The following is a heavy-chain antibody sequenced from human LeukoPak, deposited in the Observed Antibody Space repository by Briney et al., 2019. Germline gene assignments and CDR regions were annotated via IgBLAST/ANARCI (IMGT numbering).Heavy chain of an antibody. CDR1: GGSISSYY. V-gene: IGHV4-59*01. D-gene: IGHD6-13*01. CDR3: ARQRGIAAAGSRFDY. J-gene: IGHJ4*02. Sequence: SETLSLTCTVSGGSISSYYWSWIRQPPGKGLEWIGYIYYSGSTNYNPSLKSRVTISVDTSKNQFSLKLSSVIAADTAVYYCARQRGIAAAGSRFDYWGQGTLVTVSS. CDR2: IYYSGST.